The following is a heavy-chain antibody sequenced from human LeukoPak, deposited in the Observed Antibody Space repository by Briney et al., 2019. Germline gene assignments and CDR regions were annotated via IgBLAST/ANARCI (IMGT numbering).Heavy chain of an antibody. CDR3: ARGRYGSGSYFWFDP. V-gene: IGHV4-39*01. CDR2: IYYSWDT. D-gene: IGHD3-10*01. Sequence: SETLSLTCTVSGGSISSTSYYWGWIRQPPGKGLEWIGSIYYSWDTYYNPSLKSRVTISVDTSKNQFSLKLSSVTAADTAVYYCARGRYGSGSYFWFDPWGQGTLVTVSS. J-gene: IGHJ5*02. CDR1: GGSISSTSYY.